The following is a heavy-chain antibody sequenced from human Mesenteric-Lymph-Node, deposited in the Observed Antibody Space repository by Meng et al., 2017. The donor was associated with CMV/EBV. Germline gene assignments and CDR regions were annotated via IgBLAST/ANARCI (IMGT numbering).Heavy chain of an antibody. D-gene: IGHD3-16*01. CDR3: AKGGGSYYGY. V-gene: IGHV3-23*01. J-gene: IGHJ4*02. Sequence: GESLKISCSASGFTFSSYAMSWVRQAPGKGLEWVSALSGSGGSTYYADSVKGRFTIPRDNSKNTLYLQMNSQGAEDPAGYYCAKGGGSYYGYWGQGTLVTVSS. CDR1: GFTFSSYA. CDR2: LSGSGGST.